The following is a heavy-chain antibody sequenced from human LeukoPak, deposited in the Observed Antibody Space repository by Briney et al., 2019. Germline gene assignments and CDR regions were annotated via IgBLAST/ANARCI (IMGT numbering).Heavy chain of an antibody. CDR3: ARNGPHYYDKSGYLDS. D-gene: IGHD3-22*01. CDR1: GGSISSYY. V-gene: IGHV4-59*03. Sequence: KSSETLSLTCTVSGGSISSYYWSWIRQPPGKGLEWIGNIDYSRDTNYNPSLRSRVTILVDKSRNQFSLKLNSVTAADTAVYYCARNGPHYYDKSGYLDSWGQGTLVTVSS. CDR2: IDYSRDT. J-gene: IGHJ4*02.